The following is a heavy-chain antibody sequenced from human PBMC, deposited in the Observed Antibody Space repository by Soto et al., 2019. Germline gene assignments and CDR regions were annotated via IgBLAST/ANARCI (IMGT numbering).Heavy chain of an antibody. J-gene: IGHJ4*02. CDR2: ITPILGIA. V-gene: IGHV1-69*02. D-gene: IGHD4-17*01. Sequence: QVQLVQSGAEVKKPGSSVKVSCKASGGTFSSYSINWVRQAPGQGLEWMGRITPILGIANYAQKFQGRVTITAENSTGTAYMELSSLRSEYTAVYYCAREPYGDYSGYWGQGTLVTVSS. CDR1: GGTFSSYS. CDR3: AREPYGDYSGY.